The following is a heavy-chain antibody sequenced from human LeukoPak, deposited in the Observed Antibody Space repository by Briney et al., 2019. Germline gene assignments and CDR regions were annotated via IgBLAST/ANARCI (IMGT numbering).Heavy chain of an antibody. CDR1: GGSISSYY. Sequence: SETLSLTCAVSGGSISSYYWVWIRQPPGQDLEWIGSIYYSGNTYYTPSLKSRVAVSLDTSRSQFSLELSSVTAADTAVYYCARAGASGLIDHWGQGALVTVFS. V-gene: IGHV4-39*07. CDR3: ARAGASGLIDH. D-gene: IGHD3-10*01. J-gene: IGHJ4*02. CDR2: IYYSGNT.